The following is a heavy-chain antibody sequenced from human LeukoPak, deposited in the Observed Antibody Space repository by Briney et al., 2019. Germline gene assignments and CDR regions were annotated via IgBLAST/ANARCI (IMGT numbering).Heavy chain of an antibody. J-gene: IGHJ5*02. D-gene: IGHD6-6*01. V-gene: IGHV1-2*02. CDR1: GYTFTTYA. CDR3: ARDLLDSSSSYNWFDP. CDR2: INPNSGGT. Sequence: GASVKVSCKASGYTFTTYAMNWVRQAPGQGLEWMGWINPNSGGTNYAQKFQGRVTMTRDTSISTAYMELSRLRSDDTAVYYCARDLLDSSSSYNWFDPWGQGTLVTVSS.